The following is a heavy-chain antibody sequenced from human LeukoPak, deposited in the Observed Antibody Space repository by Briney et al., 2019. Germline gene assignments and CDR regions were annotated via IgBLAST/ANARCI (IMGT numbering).Heavy chain of an antibody. V-gene: IGHV3-21*01. J-gene: IGHJ6*03. CDR1: GFTFSTYS. Sequence: GGSLRLSCAASGFTFSTYSMNWVRQAPGKGLEWVSSISSSSSYIYYADSVKGRFTISRDNAKNSLYLQMNSLRAEDTAVYYCARDFTMVRGVSYYYMDVWGKGTTVTISS. CDR3: ARDFTMVRGVSYYYMDV. D-gene: IGHD3-10*01. CDR2: ISSSSSYI.